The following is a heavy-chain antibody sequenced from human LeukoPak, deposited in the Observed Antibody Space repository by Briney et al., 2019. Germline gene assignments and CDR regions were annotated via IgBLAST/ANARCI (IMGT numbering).Heavy chain of an antibody. CDR3: EKDRGVMIGHNFDF. CDR2: ISGSSSSA. D-gene: IGHD3-10*01. V-gene: IGHV3-23*01. J-gene: IGHJ4*02. CDR1: GFIFSSYA. Sequence: QPGGSLRLSCATSGFIFSSYAMAWVRQAPGKGLGWVSGISGSSSSAYYADSVKGRFTISRDYSKNTMFLQMNTLRVEETAVYYCEKDRGVMIGHNFDFWGQGALVTVSS.